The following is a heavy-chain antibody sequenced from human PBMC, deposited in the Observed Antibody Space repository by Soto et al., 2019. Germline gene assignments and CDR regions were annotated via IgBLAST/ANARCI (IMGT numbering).Heavy chain of an antibody. CDR3: ARGPLAVAGTVGVG. V-gene: IGHV1-69*02. CDR1: GGTFSSYT. Sequence: QVQLVQSGAEVKKPGSSVKVSCKASGGTFSSYTISWVRQAPGQGLEWMGRIIPILGIANYAQKFQGRVTITADKATSTAYRELSSLRSEDTAVYYCARGPLAVAGTVGVGWGHGTLVTVSS. J-gene: IGHJ4*01. CDR2: IIPILGIA. D-gene: IGHD6-19*01.